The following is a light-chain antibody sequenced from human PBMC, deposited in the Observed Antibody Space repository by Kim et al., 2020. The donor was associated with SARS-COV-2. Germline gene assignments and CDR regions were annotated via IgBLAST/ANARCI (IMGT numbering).Light chain of an antibody. CDR3: HQYYRYST. CDR2: KAS. CDR1: QSIGTS. J-gene: IGKJ2*01. V-gene: IGKV1-5*03. Sequence: LSAFVGDRSTITRRASQSIGTSVAWFQQKSGKAPKVLIYKASSLESGVPARFSGSGSGTEFTLTISSLQPDDFATYYCHQYYRYSTFGQGTKLEI.